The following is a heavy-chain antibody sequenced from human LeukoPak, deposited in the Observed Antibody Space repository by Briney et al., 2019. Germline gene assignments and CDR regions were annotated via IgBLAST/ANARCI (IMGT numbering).Heavy chain of an antibody. CDR2: ISGSNDNT. CDR3: ARSGRGTYYYFDL. Sequence: GASVKVSCKASSYTFTRYGISWERQATGQGLEWMGWISGSNDNTNYAQKFQGRVSMTADTSTSTAYLELRSLRSDDTAVYYCARSGRGTYYYFDLWGQGTLVTVSS. D-gene: IGHD1-26*01. CDR1: SYTFTRYG. J-gene: IGHJ4*02. V-gene: IGHV1-18*01.